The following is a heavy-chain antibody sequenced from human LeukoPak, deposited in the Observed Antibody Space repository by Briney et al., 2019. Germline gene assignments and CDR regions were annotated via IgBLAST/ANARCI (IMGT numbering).Heavy chain of an antibody. CDR3: ASEPAGARMSL. Sequence: SVKVSCKASGGTFSSYAISWVRQAPGQGLEWMGGIIPIFGTANYAQKFQGRVTMTRNTPISTAYMELSSLRSEDTAVYYCASEPAGARMSLWGQGTLVTVSS. CDR2: IIPIFGTA. D-gene: IGHD1-26*01. J-gene: IGHJ4*02. CDR1: GGTFSSYA. V-gene: IGHV1-69*05.